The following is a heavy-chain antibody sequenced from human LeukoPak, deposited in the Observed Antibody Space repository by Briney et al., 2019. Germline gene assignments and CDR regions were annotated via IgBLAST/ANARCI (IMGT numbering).Heavy chain of an antibody. CDR3: ATEEDTRELLPFEAFDI. CDR1: GGTFSSYA. CDR2: IIPILGIA. D-gene: IGHD1-26*01. V-gene: IGHV1-69*04. J-gene: IGHJ3*02. Sequence: SVKVSCKASGGTFSSYAISWVRQAPGQGLEWMGRIIPILGIANYAQKFQGRVTITADKSTSTAYMELSSLRSEDTAVYYCATEEDTRELLPFEAFDIWGQGTMVTVSS.